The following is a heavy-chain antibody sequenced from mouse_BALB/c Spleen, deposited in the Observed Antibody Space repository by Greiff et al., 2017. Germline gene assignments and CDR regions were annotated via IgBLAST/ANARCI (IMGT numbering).Heavy chain of an antibody. J-gene: IGHJ2*01. CDR2: IDPANGNT. V-gene: IGHV14-3*02. Sequence: EVQLQQSGAELVKPGASVKLSCTASGFNIKDTYMPWVKQRPEQGLEWIGRIDPANGNTKYDPKFQGKATITADTSSNTAYLPLSSLTSEDTAVYYCARSLRFLFDYWGQGTTLTVSS. D-gene: IGHD1-1*01. CDR1: GFNIKDTY. CDR3: ARSLRFLFDY.